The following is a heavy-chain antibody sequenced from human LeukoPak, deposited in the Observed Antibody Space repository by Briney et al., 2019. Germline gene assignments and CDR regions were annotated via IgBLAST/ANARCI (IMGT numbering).Heavy chain of an antibody. CDR2: IYYSGST. CDR3: ARDLRYCSSNSCYHSDAFDI. D-gene: IGHD2-2*01. CDR1: GGSLSSYY. V-gene: IGHV4-59*01. Sequence: SETLSLTCTVSGGSLSSYYWSWIRQPPGKGLEWIGYIYYSGSTNYNPSLKSRVTISVDTSKNQFSLKLSSVTAADTAVYYCARDLRYCSSNSCYHSDAFDIWGQGTMVTVSS. J-gene: IGHJ3*02.